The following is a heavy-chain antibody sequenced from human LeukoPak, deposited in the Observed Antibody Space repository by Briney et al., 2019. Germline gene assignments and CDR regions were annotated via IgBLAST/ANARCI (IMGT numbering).Heavy chain of an antibody. V-gene: IGHV1-69*02. CDR2: IIPILGIA. CDR1: GGTFSSYT. D-gene: IGHD2-2*01. J-gene: IGHJ4*02. Sequence: SVKVSCKASGGTFSSYTISWVRRAPGQGLEWMGRIIPILGIANYAQKFQGRVTITADKSTSTAYMELSSLRSEDTAVYYCVSCSSTSCYGDYWGQGPLVTVSS. CDR3: VSCSSTSCYGDY.